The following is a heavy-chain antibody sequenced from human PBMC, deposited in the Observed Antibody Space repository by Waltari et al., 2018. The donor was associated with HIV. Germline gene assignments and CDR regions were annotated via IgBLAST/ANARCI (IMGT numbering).Heavy chain of an antibody. CDR1: GFTFSSYS. Sequence: EVQLVESGGGLVQPGGSLRLSCAASGFTFSSYSMNWVRQAPGKGLEWVSYISSSSSTIYYADAVKGRFTISRDNAKNSLYLQMNSLRAEDTAVYYCARGGYYDSSGYYSPQYYFDYWGQGTLVTVSS. J-gene: IGHJ4*02. CDR3: ARGGYYDSSGYYSPQYYFDY. V-gene: IGHV3-48*04. CDR2: ISSSSSTI. D-gene: IGHD3-22*01.